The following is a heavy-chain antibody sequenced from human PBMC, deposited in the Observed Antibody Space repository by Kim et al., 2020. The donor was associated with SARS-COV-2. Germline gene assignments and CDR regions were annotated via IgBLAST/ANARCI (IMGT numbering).Heavy chain of an antibody. Sequence: SETLSLTCSVSGDSIKTNKWWMWVRQTPGRGPEVIGEMHHDGSTNYNPSFKSRTRISLDKSKNQFSLNLGSVTAADTGVYYCASRGAGPSWSPYLTSWGPGILVTVSS. V-gene: IGHV4-4*02. CDR3: ASRGAGPSWSPYLTS. CDR1: GDSIKTNKW. CDR2: MHHDGST. J-gene: IGHJ5*02. D-gene: IGHD1-26*01.